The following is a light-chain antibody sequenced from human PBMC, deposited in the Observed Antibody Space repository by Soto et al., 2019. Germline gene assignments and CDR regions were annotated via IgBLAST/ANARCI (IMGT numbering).Light chain of an antibody. CDR1: QSVSSSY. CDR2: GAS. CDR3: RQYGSSPLP. J-gene: IGKJ3*01. Sequence: EIVLTQSPGTLSLSPGERATLSCRAIQSVSSSYLAWYQQKPGQAPRLLIYGASSRATGIPDRFSGSGSGTDFTLTISRLEPEDFAVYYCRQYGSSPLPFGPGTKVDIK. V-gene: IGKV3-20*01.